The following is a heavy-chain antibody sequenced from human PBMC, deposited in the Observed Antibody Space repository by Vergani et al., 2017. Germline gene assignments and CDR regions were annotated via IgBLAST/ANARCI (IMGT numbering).Heavy chain of an antibody. CDR2: IRSKAYGGTT. J-gene: IGHJ4*02. CDR1: GFTFSSYE. CDR3: TITGGATDY. V-gene: IGHV3-49*04. Sequence: EVQLVESGGGLVQPGGSLRLSCAASGFTFSSYEMNWVRQAPGRGLEWVGFIRSKAYGGTTEYAASVKGRFTISRDDSKSIAYLQMNSLKREDTAVYYCTITGGATDYWGQGTLVTVSS. D-gene: IGHD1-26*01.